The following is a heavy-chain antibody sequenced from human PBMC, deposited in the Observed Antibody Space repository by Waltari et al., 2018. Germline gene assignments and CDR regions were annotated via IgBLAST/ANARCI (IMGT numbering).Heavy chain of an antibody. D-gene: IGHD4-4*01. CDR1: GYSISSGYF. CDR3: VRDPAYDYNNYVDY. J-gene: IGHJ4*02. CDR2: LFHRGNT. V-gene: IGHV4-38-2*02. Sequence: QVQLQESGPGLVKPSETLSLPFTVSGYSISSGYFWGWVRQAPGKGLEWVGSLFHRGNTHYNPSLKSRVTISMDTSRNQFSLKLDSVTAADTAVYYCVRDPAYDYNNYVDYWGQGTLVTVSS.